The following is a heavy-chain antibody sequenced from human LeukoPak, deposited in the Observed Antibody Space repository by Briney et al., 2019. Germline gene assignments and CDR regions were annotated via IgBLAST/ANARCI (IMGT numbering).Heavy chain of an antibody. V-gene: IGHV3-53*01. CDR2: IYSDGRT. Sequence: GGSLRLSCVGSGFSVSSNYMNWVRQAPGRGLDWVSVIYSDGRTFYADSVKGRFTSSRDNSKNTVDPQMNNLGADDTAVYYCARGAFDWGQGTLVTVSS. CDR1: GFSVSSNY. CDR3: ARGAFD. J-gene: IGHJ4*02.